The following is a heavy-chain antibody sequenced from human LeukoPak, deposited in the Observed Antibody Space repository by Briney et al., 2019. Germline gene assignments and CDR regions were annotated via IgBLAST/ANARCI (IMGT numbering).Heavy chain of an antibody. CDR2: INPSGGST. J-gene: IGHJ4*02. CDR1: GYTFTSYY. CDR3: ARDGMYYYDSSGYYSFDY. V-gene: IGHV1-46*01. Sequence: ASVKVSCKASGYTFTSYYMHWVRQAPGQGLEWMGIINPSGGSTSYAQKFQGRVTMTRDMSTSTVYMELSSLRSEDTAVYYCARDGMYYYDSSGYYSFDYWGQGTLSPSPQ. D-gene: IGHD3-22*01.